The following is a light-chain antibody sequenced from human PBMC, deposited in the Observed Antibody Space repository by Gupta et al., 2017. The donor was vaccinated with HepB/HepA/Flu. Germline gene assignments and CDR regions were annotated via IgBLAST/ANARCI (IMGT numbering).Light chain of an antibody. J-gene: IGKJ1*01. Sequence: DIQMTQSPSSVFAFLGDRVTISCRASQVISNSLGWFQQKPGKAPTSLIFGGSNLHTGVSSRFKASGSGPDFTLTITSLQIDDIATYYCQQYYAYPWTFGQGTRVEIK. V-gene: IGKV1-16*01. CDR2: GGS. CDR1: QVISNS. CDR3: QQYYAYPWT.